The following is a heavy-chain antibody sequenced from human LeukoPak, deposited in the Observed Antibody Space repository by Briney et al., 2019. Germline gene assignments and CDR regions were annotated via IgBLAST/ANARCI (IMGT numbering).Heavy chain of an antibody. J-gene: IGHJ4*02. V-gene: IGHV4-59*01. CDR2: LYYTGST. CDR1: GGSISSYY. CDR3: ARELWFGIDKYYGDS. D-gene: IGHD3-10*01. Sequence: SETLSLTCTVSGGSISSYYWSWLRQPPGKGLEWLGYLYYTGSTNYNPSLKSRVTISVDTSKNQFSLWLSSVTAADTAVYYCARELWFGIDKYYGDSWGQRTLVTVSS.